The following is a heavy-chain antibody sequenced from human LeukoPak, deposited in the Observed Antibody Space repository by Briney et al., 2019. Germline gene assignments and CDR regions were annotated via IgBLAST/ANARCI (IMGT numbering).Heavy chain of an antibody. CDR1: GFTFSSYS. J-gene: IGHJ4*02. Sequence: PGGSLRLSCAASGFTFSSYSMNWVRQAPGKGLEWVSSISSSSYIYYADSVKGRFTISRDNARNSLYLQMNSLRAEDTAVYYCARDKQAAFDYWGQGTLVTVSS. CDR3: ARDKQAAFDY. D-gene: IGHD2-15*01. CDR2: ISSSSYI. V-gene: IGHV3-21*01.